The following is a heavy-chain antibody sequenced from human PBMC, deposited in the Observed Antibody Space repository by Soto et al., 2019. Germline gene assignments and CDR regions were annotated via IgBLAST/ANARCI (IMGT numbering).Heavy chain of an antibody. D-gene: IGHD6-13*01. CDR3: VRFGGAAAGPGDY. CDR1: ELTFSGYE. CDR2: ISSSGTTM. Sequence: EVQLVESGGGLVQPGGSLRLSCVASELTFSGYEMNWVRQAPGKGLEWVSYISSSGTTMYYIDSVKGRFTISRDNGKKSLYLQMNSLRAEDTAVYYCVRFGGAAAGPGDYWGQGTLVTVSS. V-gene: IGHV3-48*03. J-gene: IGHJ4*02.